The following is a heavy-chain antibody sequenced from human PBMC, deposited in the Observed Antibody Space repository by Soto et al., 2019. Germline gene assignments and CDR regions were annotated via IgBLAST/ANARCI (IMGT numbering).Heavy chain of an antibody. Sequence: SGTVALTCTVSGGSINRGDYSWAGIRQPPGKGLEWIGYIYHTGTTYYNMSLKSRATISVDRSKNQFSLKLSSVTAADTAVYYCARGINYYDSSGDSWFDPWGQGTLVTVS. J-gene: IGHJ5*02. V-gene: IGHV4-30-2*01. CDR1: GGSINRGDYS. D-gene: IGHD3-22*01. CDR3: ARGINYYDSSGDSWFDP. CDR2: IYHTGTT.